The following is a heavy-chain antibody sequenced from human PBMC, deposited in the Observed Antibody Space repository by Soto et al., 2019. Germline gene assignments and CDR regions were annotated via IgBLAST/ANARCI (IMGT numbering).Heavy chain of an antibody. Sequence: SETLSLTCAVYGGSFSGYYWSWIRQPPGKGLEWIGEINHSGSTNYNPSLKSRVTISVDTSKNQFSLKLSSVTAADTAVYYCGMGSSGSYYNRGDNWSAPWGQGTLVPVPP. CDR3: GMGSSGSYYNRGDNWSAP. V-gene: IGHV4-34*01. CDR1: GGSFSGYY. J-gene: IGHJ5*02. CDR2: INHSGST. D-gene: IGHD3-10*01.